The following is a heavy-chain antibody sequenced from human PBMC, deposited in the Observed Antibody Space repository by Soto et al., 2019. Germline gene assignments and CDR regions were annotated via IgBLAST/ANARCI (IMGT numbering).Heavy chain of an antibody. D-gene: IGHD4-17*01. Sequence: GGSLRLSCAASGFTFDDYGMSWVRQAPGKGLEWVSAISGSGGSTYYADSVKGRFTISRDNSKNTLYLQMNSLRAEDTAVYYCAKEDEHGDYVNYWGQGTLVTVSS. CDR3: AKEDEHGDYVNY. CDR1: GFTFDDYG. CDR2: ISGSGGST. V-gene: IGHV3-23*01. J-gene: IGHJ4*02.